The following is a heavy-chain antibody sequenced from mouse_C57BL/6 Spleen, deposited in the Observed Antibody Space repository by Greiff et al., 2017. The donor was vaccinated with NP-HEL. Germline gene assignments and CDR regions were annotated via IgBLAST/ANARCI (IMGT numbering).Heavy chain of an antibody. CDR3: ARDTTVVGGYLDY. V-gene: IGHV1-72*01. CDR2: IDPNSGGT. Sequence: VQLQQSGAELVKPGASVKLSCKASGYTFTSYWMHWVKQRPGRGLEWIGRIDPNSGGTKYNEKFKSKATLTVDKPSSTAYMPLSSLTSEASAVYYCARDTTVVGGYLDYWGQGTTLTVAS. CDR1: GYTFTSYW. J-gene: IGHJ2*01. D-gene: IGHD1-1*01.